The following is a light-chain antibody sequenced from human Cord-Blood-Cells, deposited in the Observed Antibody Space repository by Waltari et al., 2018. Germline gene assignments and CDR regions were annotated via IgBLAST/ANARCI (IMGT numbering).Light chain of an antibody. CDR2: GKN. CDR1: SLRSYY. Sequence: SSELTQDPAVSVALGQPVRITCQGDSLRSYYSSRYQQKPGQAPVRVIYGKNNRTSGIPDRFSGSSSGNTASWTIAGAQAEEEADDYCNSRDSSGNHLNWVFGGGTKLTVL. J-gene: IGLJ3*02. V-gene: IGLV3-19*01. CDR3: NSRDSSGNHLNWV.